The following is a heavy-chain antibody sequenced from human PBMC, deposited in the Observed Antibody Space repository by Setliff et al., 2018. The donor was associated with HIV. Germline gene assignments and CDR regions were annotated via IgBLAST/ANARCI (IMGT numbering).Heavy chain of an antibody. CDR1: GGSIVRYY. Sequence: SETLFLTCTVSGGSIVRYYWTWIRQPPGKGLEWIGYIYYSGSTNYNPSLKSRVIISVDTSKMQFSLKLRSVTAADTAMYYCARLLQGGNYAFDIWGQGTMVTVSS. CDR2: IYYSGST. V-gene: IGHV4-59*08. J-gene: IGHJ3*02. CDR3: ARLLQGGNYAFDI. D-gene: IGHD2-21*02.